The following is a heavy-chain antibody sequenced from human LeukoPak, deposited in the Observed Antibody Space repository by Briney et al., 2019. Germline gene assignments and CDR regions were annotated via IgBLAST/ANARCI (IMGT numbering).Heavy chain of an antibody. J-gene: IGHJ3*02. V-gene: IGHV1-18*04. Sequence: ASVKVPCKASGYSFSSYTITWVRQAPGQGLEWMGSISPYNGYTNSAQKFQGRVTMTTDTSTSTAHMEMTSLKSDDTAVYYCARGFHGRGGAHDAFDIWGQGTMVTVSS. CDR1: GYSFSSYT. CDR3: ARGFHGRGGAHDAFDI. CDR2: ISPYNGYT. D-gene: IGHD3-16*01.